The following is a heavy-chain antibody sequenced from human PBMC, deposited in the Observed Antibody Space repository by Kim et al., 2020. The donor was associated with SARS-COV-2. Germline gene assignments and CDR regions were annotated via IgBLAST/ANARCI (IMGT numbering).Heavy chain of an antibody. CDR3: ARASGTVTTFYYHGMDV. D-gene: IGHD4-4*01. CDR1: GGSINSFY. Sequence: SETLSLTCTVSGGSINSFYWSWTRQPPGKGLEWIGYISYIVNTNYNPSLKSRVTISVDTSKNQFSLKLSSVTAADTAVYYCARASGTVTTFYYHGMDVWGQGTTVTVSS. J-gene: IGHJ6*02. CDR2: ISYIVNT. V-gene: IGHV4-59*01.